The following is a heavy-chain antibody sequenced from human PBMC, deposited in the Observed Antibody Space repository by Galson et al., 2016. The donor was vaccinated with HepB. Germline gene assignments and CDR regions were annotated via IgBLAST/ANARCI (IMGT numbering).Heavy chain of an antibody. J-gene: IGHJ4*02. CDR1: GLTLSSYA. CDR2: ISGSGSSI. Sequence: SLRLSCAASGLTLSSYAVTWVRQAPGKGLEWVSTISGSGSSILYGDSVKGRFTISRDNSKNIVYLQMNSLRAEDTALYYCAKDPSGDYIGAYDSWGQGTLVTVSS. CDR3: AKDPSGDYIGAYDS. D-gene: IGHD4-17*01. V-gene: IGHV3-23*01.